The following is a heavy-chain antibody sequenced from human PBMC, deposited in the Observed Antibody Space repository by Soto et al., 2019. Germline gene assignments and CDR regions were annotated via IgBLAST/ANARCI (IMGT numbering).Heavy chain of an antibody. CDR2: IIPIFGTA. J-gene: IGHJ4*02. CDR1: GGTFSSYA. Sequence: AASVKVSCKASGGTFSSYAISWVRQAPGQGLEWMGGIIPIFGTANYAQKFQGRVTITADESTSTAYMELSSLRSEDTAVYYCARDSRGYSGHAHEDGGYYFDYWGQGTLVTVSS. V-gene: IGHV1-69*13. D-gene: IGHD5-12*01. CDR3: ARDSRGYSGHAHEDGGYYFDY.